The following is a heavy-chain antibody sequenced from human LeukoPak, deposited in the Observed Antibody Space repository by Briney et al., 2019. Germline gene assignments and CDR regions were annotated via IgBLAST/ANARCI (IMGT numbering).Heavy chain of an antibody. Sequence: GGSLRLSCAASGFTFSSYAMSWVRQAPGKGLEWVSTISGSGGSTYYADSVKGRFTISRDNSKNTLYLQMNSLRAEDTAVYYCAKDGIRGYSYGFAYLDYWGQGTLVTVSS. D-gene: IGHD5-18*01. CDR3: AKDGIRGYSYGFAYLDY. V-gene: IGHV3-23*01. CDR2: ISGSGGST. J-gene: IGHJ4*02. CDR1: GFTFSSYA.